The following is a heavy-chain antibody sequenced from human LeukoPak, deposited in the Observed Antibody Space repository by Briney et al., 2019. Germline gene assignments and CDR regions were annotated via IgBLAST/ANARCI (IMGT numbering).Heavy chain of an antibody. CDR1: GFTFSSYA. V-gene: IGHV3-30*04. CDR3: ARYSSSWGLFDY. Sequence: PGRSLRLSCAASGFTFSSYAMHWVRQAPGKGLEWVAVISYDGSNKYYADSVKGRFTNSRDNSKNTLYLQMNSLRAEDTAVYYCARYSSSWGLFDYWGQGTLVTVSS. J-gene: IGHJ4*02. CDR2: ISYDGSNK. D-gene: IGHD6-13*01.